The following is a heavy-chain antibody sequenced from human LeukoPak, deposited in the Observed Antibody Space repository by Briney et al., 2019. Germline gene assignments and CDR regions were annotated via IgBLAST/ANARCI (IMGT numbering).Heavy chain of an antibody. CDR2: ISYSGST. CDR3: ARNFDSYNAFDI. Sequence: SQTLSLTCTVSGGXISSGDYYWSWIRQPPGKGLEWIGYISYSGSTYYNPSLKSRVTISVDTSKNHFSLRLSSVTAADTAVYYCARNFDSYNAFDIWGQGTMVTVSS. D-gene: IGHD3-22*01. V-gene: IGHV4-30-4*01. J-gene: IGHJ3*02. CDR1: GGXISSGDYY.